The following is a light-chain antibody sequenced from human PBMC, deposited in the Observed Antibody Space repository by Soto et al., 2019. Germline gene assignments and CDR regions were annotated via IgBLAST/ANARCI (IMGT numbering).Light chain of an antibody. Sequence: ETVLTQSPATLSVSPGERVTLSCRASETVSTNLAWYQQRPGQAPRLLIYDVSTGATGIPARFSGRRSGTDFTLTISSLQPEDFATYYCQQSYSTPTFGQGTKVDI. CDR3: QQSYSTPT. CDR2: DVS. CDR1: ETVSTN. J-gene: IGKJ1*01. V-gene: IGKV3-15*01.